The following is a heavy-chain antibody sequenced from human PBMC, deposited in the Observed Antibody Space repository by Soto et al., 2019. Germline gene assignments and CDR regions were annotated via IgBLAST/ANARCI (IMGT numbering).Heavy chain of an antibody. CDR1: GFTFNNSA. CDR2: VSDNGGSRGGT. Sequence: GGSLRLSCTASGFTFNNSAMTWVRQAPGQGLQWVASVSDNGGSRGGTYYADSVKGRFTISRDNSKNTLYLQLDSLTGADTAVYYCASAKAVVIAALGIWGQGTMVTVSS. D-gene: IGHD2-21*01. CDR3: ASAKAVVIAALGI. V-gene: IGHV3-23*01. J-gene: IGHJ3*02.